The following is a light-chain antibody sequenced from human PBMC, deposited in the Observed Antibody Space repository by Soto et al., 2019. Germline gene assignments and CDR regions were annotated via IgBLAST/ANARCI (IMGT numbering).Light chain of an antibody. J-gene: IGLJ3*02. Sequence: QAVVTQPPSASGTPGQRVTISCSGSRSNIGSNSINWNQQLPGTAPKVLIYSNYQRPSGVPDRFSGSKSGTSASLAISGLQSDDEAEYHCAAWDDSLNGWVFGGGTKLTVL. CDR2: SNY. CDR3: AAWDDSLNGWV. CDR1: RSNIGSNS. V-gene: IGLV1-44*01.